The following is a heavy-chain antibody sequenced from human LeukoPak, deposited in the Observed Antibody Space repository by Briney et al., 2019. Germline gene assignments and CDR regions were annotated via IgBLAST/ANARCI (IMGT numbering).Heavy chain of an antibody. Sequence: GGSLRLSCAASGFTFSSYGMHWVRQAPGKGLEWVAFIRYDGSNKYYADSVKGRFTISRDNSKNTLYLQMNSLRAEDTAVYYCAKEYCSGGSCYPSPGDYWGQGTLVTVSS. V-gene: IGHV3-30*02. CDR1: GFTFSSYG. CDR3: AKEYCSGGSCYPSPGDY. CDR2: IRYDGSNK. D-gene: IGHD2-15*01. J-gene: IGHJ4*02.